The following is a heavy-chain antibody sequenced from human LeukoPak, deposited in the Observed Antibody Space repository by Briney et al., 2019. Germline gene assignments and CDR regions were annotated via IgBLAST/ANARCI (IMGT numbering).Heavy chain of an antibody. CDR1: GGSSSGNY. CDR2: INRGGNT. J-gene: IGHJ4*02. D-gene: IGHD3-10*01. V-gene: IGHV4-34*01. CDR3: ARGLGSGSYYHY. Sequence: TSETLSLTFAIYGGSSSGNYWSWVRQPPGKGLEWIGEINRGGNTNYNPSLKSRVTISVDTSKNQFSLKLTSVTAADTAVYYCARGLGSGSYYHYWGQGTLVTVSS.